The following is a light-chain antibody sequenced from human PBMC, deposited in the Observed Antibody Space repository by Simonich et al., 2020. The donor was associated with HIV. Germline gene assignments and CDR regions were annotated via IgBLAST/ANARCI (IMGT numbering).Light chain of an antibody. V-gene: IGKV3-20*01. CDR1: QSVSSSY. Sequence: EIVMTQSPGTLSLSPGERATLPCRARQSVSSSYLTWDQQKPGQAPRLLIYGASGRATGIPDRFSGSGSGTDFTLTISRLEPEDFAVYYCQQYGSSPSTFGQGTKVEIK. J-gene: IGKJ1*01. CDR2: GAS. CDR3: QQYGSSPST.